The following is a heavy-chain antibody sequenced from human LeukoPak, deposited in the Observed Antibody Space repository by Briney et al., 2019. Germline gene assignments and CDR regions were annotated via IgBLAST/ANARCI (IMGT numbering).Heavy chain of an antibody. CDR1: GFTFSTYN. CDR3: ARAGNVGDYVFFDY. V-gene: IGHV3-21*01. Sequence: GGSLRLSCAASGFTFSTYNMNWVRQAPGKGLEWVSSISGSSSYIYYADSVKGRFSISRDNAKNSLYLQMNSLRAEDTAVYYCARAGNVGDYVFFDYWGQGTLVTVSS. D-gene: IGHD3-16*01. J-gene: IGHJ4*02. CDR2: ISGSSSYI.